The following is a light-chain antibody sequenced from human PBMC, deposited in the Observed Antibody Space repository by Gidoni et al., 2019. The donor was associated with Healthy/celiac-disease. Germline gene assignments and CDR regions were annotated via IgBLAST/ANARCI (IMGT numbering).Light chain of an antibody. Sequence: IQLTQPPSSLSASVGDRVPITCRASQSISSYLNWYQQKPGKAPKLLIYAASSLQSGVPSRFSGSGSGTDFTLTISSLQPEDFATYYCQQSYSTPDTFGQGTKLEIK. V-gene: IGKV1-39*01. CDR1: QSISSY. CDR3: QQSYSTPDT. J-gene: IGKJ2*01. CDR2: AAS.